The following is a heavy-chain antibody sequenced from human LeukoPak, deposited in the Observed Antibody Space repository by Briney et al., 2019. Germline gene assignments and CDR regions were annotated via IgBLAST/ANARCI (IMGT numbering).Heavy chain of an antibody. V-gene: IGHV3-7*01. Sequence: GGSLRLSCATSGFAFSSYWMTWVRQVPGKGLEWVANINREGNEKYYVDSVKGRFTISRDNAKNSVDLQMDSLRVEDTAVCYCARVGTWELQRVFDFWGQGTLVTVSS. CDR3: ARVGTWELQRVFDF. J-gene: IGHJ4*02. CDR1: GFAFSSYW. CDR2: INREGNEK. D-gene: IGHD4-23*01.